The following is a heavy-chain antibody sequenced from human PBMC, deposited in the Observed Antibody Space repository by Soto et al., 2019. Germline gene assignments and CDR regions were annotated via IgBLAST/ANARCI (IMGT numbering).Heavy chain of an antibody. J-gene: IGHJ4*02. CDR3: ARDYYDSSGYKAPLSY. V-gene: IGHV1-46*01. Sequence: ASVKVSCKASGYTFTSYYMHWVRQAPGQGLEWMGIINASGGSTSYAQKYQGRVTMTRDTSTSTVYMELSSLRSEDTAVYYCARDYYDSSGYKAPLSYWGQGTLVTVSS. CDR2: INASGGST. D-gene: IGHD3-22*01. CDR1: GYTFTSYY.